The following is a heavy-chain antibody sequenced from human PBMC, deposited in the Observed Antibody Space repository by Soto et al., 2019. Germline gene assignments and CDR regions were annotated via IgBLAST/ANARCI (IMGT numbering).Heavy chain of an antibody. V-gene: IGHV1-8*01. D-gene: IGHD6-13*01. Sequence: QVQLVQSGAEVKKPGASVKVSCKASGYTFTSYDINWVRQATGQGLEWMGWMNPNTGHTGYAQKFQGRVTMTRNTSIDTAYMELSSLRSKNTAVDFCARAVRIAPTAVTTCHFDYWGQGALVTVSS. J-gene: IGHJ4*02. CDR2: MNPNTGHT. CDR3: ARAVRIAPTAVTTCHFDY. CDR1: GYTFTSYD.